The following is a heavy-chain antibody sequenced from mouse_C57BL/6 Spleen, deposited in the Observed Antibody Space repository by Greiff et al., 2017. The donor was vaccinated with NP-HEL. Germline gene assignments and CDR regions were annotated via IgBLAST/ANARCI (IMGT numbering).Heavy chain of an antibody. D-gene: IGHD2-4*01. J-gene: IGHJ3*01. CDR3: ARLRDYAWFAY. Sequence: VQLQQSGAELVKPGASVKLSCKASGYTFTSYWMHWVKQRPGQGLEWIGMIHPNSGSTNYNEKFKSKATLTVDKSSSTAYMQLSSLTSEDSAVYYCARLRDYAWFAYWGQGTLVTVSA. CDR2: IHPNSGST. V-gene: IGHV1-64*01. CDR1: GYTFTSYW.